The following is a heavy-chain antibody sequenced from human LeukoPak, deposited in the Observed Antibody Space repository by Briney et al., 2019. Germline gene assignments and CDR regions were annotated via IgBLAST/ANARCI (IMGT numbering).Heavy chain of an antibody. CDR1: GFTFSSYG. CDR2: ISYDGSNK. D-gene: IGHD2-21*02. V-gene: IGHV3-30*18. Sequence: GGSLRLSCAASGFTFSSYGMHWVRQAPGKGLEWVAVISYDGSNKYYADSVKGRFTISRDNSKNTLYLQMNSLRAEDTAVYYCTKDKDCGGDCYPGAIDYWGQGTLVTVSS. J-gene: IGHJ4*02. CDR3: TKDKDCGGDCYPGAIDY.